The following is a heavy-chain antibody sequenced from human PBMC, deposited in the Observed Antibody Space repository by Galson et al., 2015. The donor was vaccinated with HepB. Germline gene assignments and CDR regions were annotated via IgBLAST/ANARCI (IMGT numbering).Heavy chain of an antibody. V-gene: IGHV3-30*18. CDR2: ISFAGSNK. Sequence: SLRLSCAASGFTFSRYGMDWVRQAPGKGLEWVAVISFAGSNKYYADSVKGRFTISRDNSKNTLYLQMNSLRAEDTAVYYCTKVKGDIAVAGPFDYWGQGTLVTVSS. J-gene: IGHJ4*02. D-gene: IGHD6-19*01. CDR1: GFTFSRYG. CDR3: TKVKGDIAVAGPFDY.